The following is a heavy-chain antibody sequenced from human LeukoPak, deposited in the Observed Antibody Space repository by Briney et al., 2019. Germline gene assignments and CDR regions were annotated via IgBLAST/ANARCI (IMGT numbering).Heavy chain of an antibody. CDR1: GYTFTSYG. V-gene: IGHV1-18*01. J-gene: IGHJ4*02. D-gene: IGHD3-22*01. CDR3: ARTYYYDSSGYLDY. Sequence: ATVKVSCKASGYTFTSYGISWVRQAPGQGLEWMGWISAYNGNTNYAQKLQGRVTMTTDTSTSTAYMELRSLRSDDTAVYYCARTYYYDSSGYLDYWGQGTLVTASS. CDR2: ISAYNGNT.